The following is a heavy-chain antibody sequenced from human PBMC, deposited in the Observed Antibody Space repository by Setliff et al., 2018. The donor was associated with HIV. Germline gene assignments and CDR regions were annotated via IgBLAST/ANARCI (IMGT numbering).Heavy chain of an antibody. V-gene: IGHV3-20*04. J-gene: IGHJ6*03. Sequence: GGSLRLSCAASGFMFEDYGMSWVRQVPGKGLEWVSGINWNGGSVGYVDSVEGRFTISRDNAKKSLYLQMNSLRAEDTAVYYCARAPYSSSPGDYYYYMDVWGKGPRSPSP. CDR2: INWNGGSV. D-gene: IGHD6-13*01. CDR1: GFMFEDYG. CDR3: ARAPYSSSPGDYYYYMDV.